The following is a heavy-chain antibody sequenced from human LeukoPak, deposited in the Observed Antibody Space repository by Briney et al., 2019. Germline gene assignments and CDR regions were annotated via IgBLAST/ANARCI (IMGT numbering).Heavy chain of an antibody. CDR3: TREVDSGYSSSWYWGYYYYYGMDV. Sequence: GGSLRLSCTASGFTFGDYAMSWVRQAPGKGLEWVGFIRSKAYGGTTEYAASVKGRFTISRDDSKSIAYLQMNSLKTEDTAVYYCTREVDSGYSSSWYWGYYYYYGMDVWGQGTTVTVSS. D-gene: IGHD6-13*01. CDR1: GFTFGDYA. V-gene: IGHV3-49*04. J-gene: IGHJ6*02. CDR2: IRSKAYGGTT.